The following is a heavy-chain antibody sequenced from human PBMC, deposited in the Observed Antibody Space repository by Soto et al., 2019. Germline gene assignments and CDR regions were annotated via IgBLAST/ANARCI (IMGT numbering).Heavy chain of an antibody. D-gene: IGHD4-4*01. V-gene: IGHV1-18*01. CDR2: ITISNGNT. CDR1: GYTFTNFG. J-gene: IGHJ4*02. CDR3: ARFLHLSPLDY. Sequence: QVQLVQSGGEVKMPGASVKVSCKASGYTFTNFGISWVRQAPGQGLEFMGWITISNGNTNYAQNFQGRVTMTTDTSTSTAYMELRSLRSDDTAVYYCARFLHLSPLDYWGQGTLVTVSS.